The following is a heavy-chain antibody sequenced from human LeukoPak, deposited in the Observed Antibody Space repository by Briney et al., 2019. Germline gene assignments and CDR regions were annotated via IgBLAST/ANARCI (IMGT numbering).Heavy chain of an antibody. CDR3: ARTPGYCSSTSCYHYYGMDV. D-gene: IGHD2-2*01. V-gene: IGHV5-51*01. CDR1: GYSFTSYW. Sequence: GESLKISCKGSGYSFTSYWIGWVRQMPGKGLEWMGIIYPGDSDTRYSPSFQGQVTISADKSISTAYLQWSSLKASDIAMYYCARTPGYCSSTSCYHYYGMDVWGKGTTVTVSS. CDR2: IYPGDSDT. J-gene: IGHJ6*04.